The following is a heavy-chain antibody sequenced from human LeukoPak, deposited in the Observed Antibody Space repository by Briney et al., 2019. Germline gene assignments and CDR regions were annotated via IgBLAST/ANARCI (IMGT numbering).Heavy chain of an antibody. J-gene: IGHJ4*02. CDR2: ISGDGGTT. CDR1: GFNFDDYA. D-gene: IGHD6-13*01. V-gene: IGHV3-43*02. Sequence: GGSLRLSCTASGFNFDDYAMHWVRQAPAKGLEWVSLISGDGGTTDYADSVKGRFTISRDNRRNSLYLHMNSLRTEDTALYFCAKVYVGSWYAYDHWGQGTLVTVSS. CDR3: AKVYVGSWYAYDH.